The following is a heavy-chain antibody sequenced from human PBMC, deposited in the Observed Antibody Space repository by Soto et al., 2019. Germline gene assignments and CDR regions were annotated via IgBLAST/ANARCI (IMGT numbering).Heavy chain of an antibody. J-gene: IGHJ5*02. CDR2: IKSKTDGGTA. CDR3: AKVGGDFWSGYLAGRRNWFDP. Sequence: PGGSLRLSCAASGFTFSNAWINWVRQAPGKGLEWVGRIKSKTDGGTADYAAPVKGRFAISRDDSKNILYLQMNSLRAEDTAVYYRAKVGGDFWSGYLAGRRNWFDPWGQGTLVTVSS. CDR1: GFTFSNAW. D-gene: IGHD3-3*01. V-gene: IGHV3-15*07.